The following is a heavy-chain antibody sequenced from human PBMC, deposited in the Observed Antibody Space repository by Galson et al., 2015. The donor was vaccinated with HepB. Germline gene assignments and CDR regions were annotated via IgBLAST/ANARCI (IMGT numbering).Heavy chain of an antibody. J-gene: IGHJ6*02. CDR2: INPNSGGT. CDR1: GYTFTGYY. V-gene: IGHV1-2*04. CDR3: ARDSGRGWYGMDV. Sequence: VKVSCKASGYTFTGYYMHWVRQAPGQGLEWMGWINPNSGGTNYAQKFQGWVTMTRDTSISTAYTELSRLRSDDTAVYYCARDSGRGWYGMDVWGQGTTVTVSS. D-gene: IGHD3-10*01.